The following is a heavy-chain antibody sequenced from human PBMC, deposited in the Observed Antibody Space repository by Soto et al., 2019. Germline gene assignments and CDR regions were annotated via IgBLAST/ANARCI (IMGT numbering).Heavy chain of an antibody. V-gene: IGHV2-5*02. D-gene: IGHD3-10*01. CDR1: GFSLSTSGVG. CDR2: IYWDDDK. J-gene: IGHJ6*02. CDR3: AHSRYYYGSGSLWTGYYGMDV. Sequence: SGPTLVNPTQTLTLTCTFSGFSLSTSGVGVGWIRQPPGKALEWLALIYWDDDKRYSPSLKSRLTITKDTSKNQVVLTMTNMDPVDTATYYCAHSRYYYGSGSLWTGYYGMDVWGQGTTVTVSS.